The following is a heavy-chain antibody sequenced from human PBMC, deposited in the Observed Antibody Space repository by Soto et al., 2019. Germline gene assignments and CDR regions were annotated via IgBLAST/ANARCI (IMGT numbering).Heavy chain of an antibody. CDR3: ATLEATTKYFYFGMDV. CDR1: ENSFTNYW. J-gene: IGHJ6*02. V-gene: IGHV5-51*01. CDR2: IYPGDSNT. D-gene: IGHD1-1*01. Sequence: GESLKISCKGSENSFTNYWIAWVRQMPGKGLEWMGIIYPGDSNTRYSPSFQGQVTISADKSISTAYLQWSSLKASDTAMYYCATLEATTKYFYFGMDVWGQGTTVTVSS.